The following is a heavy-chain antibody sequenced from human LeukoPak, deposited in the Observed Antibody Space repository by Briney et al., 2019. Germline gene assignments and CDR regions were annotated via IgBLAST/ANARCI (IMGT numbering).Heavy chain of an antibody. Sequence: SETLSLTCAVYGGSFSAYYWSWIRQPPGKGLEWIGEINHSGSTNYNPSLKGRVTISVDTSKNQFSLKLSSVTAADTAVYYCARVDYGDYDFDYWGQGTLVTVSS. CDR2: INHSGST. CDR3: ARVDYGDYDFDY. V-gene: IGHV4-34*01. CDR1: GGSFSAYY. D-gene: IGHD4-17*01. J-gene: IGHJ4*02.